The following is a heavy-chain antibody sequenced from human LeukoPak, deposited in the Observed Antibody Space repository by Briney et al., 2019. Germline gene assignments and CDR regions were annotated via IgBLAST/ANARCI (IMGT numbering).Heavy chain of an antibody. V-gene: IGHV1-3*01. J-gene: IGHJ4*02. CDR2: INAGNGNT. D-gene: IGHD3-10*01. Sequence: ASVKVSCKASGYTFTSYAMHWVRQAPGQRLEWMGWINAGNGNTKYSQKFQGRVTITADESTSTAYMELSSLRSEDTAVYYCARDREYYFDYWGQGTLVTVSS. CDR3: ARDREYYFDY. CDR1: GYTFTSYA.